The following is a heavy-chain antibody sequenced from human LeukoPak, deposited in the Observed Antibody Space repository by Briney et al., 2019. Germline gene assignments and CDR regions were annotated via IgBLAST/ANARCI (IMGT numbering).Heavy chain of an antibody. CDR1: GGTFSSYA. D-gene: IGHD2-2*01. CDR3: ARDHIESCSSTSCRPHAFDI. V-gene: IGHV1-69*01. CDR2: IIPIFGTA. J-gene: IGHJ3*02. Sequence: GASVKVSCKASGGTFSSYAISWVRQAPGQGLEWMGGIIPIFGTANYAQKFQGRVTITADESTSTAYMELSSLRSEDTAVYYCARDHIESCSSTSCRPHAFDIWGRGTMVTVSS.